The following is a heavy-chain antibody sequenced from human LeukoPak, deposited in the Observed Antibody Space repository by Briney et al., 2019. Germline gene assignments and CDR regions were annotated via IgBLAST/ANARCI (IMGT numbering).Heavy chain of an antibody. J-gene: IGHJ4*02. Sequence: GRSLRLSCAASGFTFSSYGMYWVRQAPGKGLEWVAVISYDGSNKYYADSVKGRFTISRDNSKNTLYLQMNSLRAEDTAVYYCAREYSGWDFDYWGQGTLVTVSS. CDR1: GFTFSSYG. V-gene: IGHV3-30*03. D-gene: IGHD1-26*01. CDR3: AREYSGWDFDY. CDR2: ISYDGSNK.